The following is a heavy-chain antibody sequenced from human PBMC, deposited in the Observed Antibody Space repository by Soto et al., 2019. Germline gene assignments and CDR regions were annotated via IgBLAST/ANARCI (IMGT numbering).Heavy chain of an antibody. CDR2: INHSGST. J-gene: IGHJ4*02. D-gene: IGHD3-3*01. Sequence: SETLSLTCAVYGGSFTGYYWSWIRQPPGKGLEWIGEINHSGSTNYNPSLKSRVTISVDTSKNQFSLKLSSVTAADTAVYYCARGFGNYDFWSGYYRSYFDYWGQGTLVTVSS. CDR1: GGSFTGYY. V-gene: IGHV4-34*01. CDR3: ARGFGNYDFWSGYYRSYFDY.